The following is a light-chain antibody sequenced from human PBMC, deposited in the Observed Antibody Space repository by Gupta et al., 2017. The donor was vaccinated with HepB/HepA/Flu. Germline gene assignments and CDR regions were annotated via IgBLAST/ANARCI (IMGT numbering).Light chain of an antibody. J-gene: IGLJ3*02. Sequence: QSVLTQPPSASGTPGQRVSISCSGSSSNIGTYYVFWYQQLPGTAPKLLIYKNSQRPSGVPDRFSGSKSGTSASLAISGLRSEDEADYYCAVWDDSLDGRWVFGGGTKVTV. CDR3: AVWDDSLDGRWV. CDR2: KNS. CDR1: SSNIGTYY. V-gene: IGLV1-47*01.